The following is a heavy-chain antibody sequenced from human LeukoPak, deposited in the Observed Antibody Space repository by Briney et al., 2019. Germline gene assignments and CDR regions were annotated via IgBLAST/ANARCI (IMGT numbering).Heavy chain of an antibody. Sequence: SVKVSCKASGGTFSSYAISWVRQAPGQGLEWMGGIIPIFGTANYAQKFQGRVTITADESTSTAYMELSSLRSEDTAVYYCASGAGLGYYYGMDVWGQGTTVAVSS. V-gene: IGHV1-69*13. D-gene: IGHD1-14*01. CDR2: IIPIFGTA. J-gene: IGHJ6*02. CDR3: ASGAGLGYYYGMDV. CDR1: GGTFSSYA.